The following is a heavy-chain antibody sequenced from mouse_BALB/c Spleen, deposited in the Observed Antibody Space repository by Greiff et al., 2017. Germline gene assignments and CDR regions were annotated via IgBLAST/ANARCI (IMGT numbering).Heavy chain of an antibody. V-gene: IGHV5-17*02. CDR3: AKDQPNWDYYAMDY. CDR2: ISSGSSTI. J-gene: IGHJ4*01. D-gene: IGHD4-1*01. Sequence: EVKVVESGGGLVQPGGSRKLSCAASGFTFSSFGMHWVRQAPEKGLEWVAYISSGSSTIYYADTVKGRFTISRDNPKNTLFLQMTSLRSEDTAMYYGAKDQPNWDYYAMDYWGQGTSVTVSS. CDR1: GFTFSSFG.